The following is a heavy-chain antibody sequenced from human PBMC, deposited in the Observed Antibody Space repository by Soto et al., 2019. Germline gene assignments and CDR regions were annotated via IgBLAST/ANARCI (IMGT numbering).Heavy chain of an antibody. Sequence: QVQLVESGGGVVQPGGSLRLSCAASGFTFRNHAMHWVRQAPGKGLEWLAVIAYDGSTEIYMDSEKGRFTISSNNFKNELYLHMNSLRAEDTGVKYCARGDRENILVVVGARPGEYGIDIWGKGTTVTVSS. CDR3: ARGDRENILVVVGARPGEYGIDI. J-gene: IGHJ6*04. CDR2: IAYDGSTE. CDR1: GFTFRNHA. V-gene: IGHV3-30-3*01. D-gene: IGHD2-15*01.